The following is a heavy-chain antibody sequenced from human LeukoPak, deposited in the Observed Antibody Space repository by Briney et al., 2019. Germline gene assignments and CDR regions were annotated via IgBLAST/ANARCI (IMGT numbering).Heavy chain of an antibody. CDR2: LYSGGDT. CDR3: ARDTSGYCSTSRCYGSWYFDL. Sequence: GGSLRLSCAASGFTVSSNYINWVRQAPGKGLEWVSVLYSGGDTYYADSVKGRFTVSRDNSKNTLYLQMNSLGAEDTAVYYCARDTSGYCSTSRCYGSWYFDLWGRGTLVTASS. J-gene: IGHJ2*01. CDR1: GFTVSSNY. V-gene: IGHV3-53*01. D-gene: IGHD2-2*01.